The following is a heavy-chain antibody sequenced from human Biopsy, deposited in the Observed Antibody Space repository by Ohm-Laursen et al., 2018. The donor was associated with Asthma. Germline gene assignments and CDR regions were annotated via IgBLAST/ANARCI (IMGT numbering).Heavy chain of an antibody. CDR1: GYTFIGCH. CDR2: VNTGNGDT. J-gene: IGHJ3*01. CDR3: ARTYYDFLTGQVKDVFGV. Sequence: ASVKVSCKASGYTFIGCHIHWMRQAPGQRLEWMGWVNTGNGDTKYSQRFQGRVTITRDTSASTAYMELRSLRSEDTATYYCARTYYDFLTGQVKDVFGVWGQGTMVTVSS. D-gene: IGHD3-9*01. V-gene: IGHV1-3*04.